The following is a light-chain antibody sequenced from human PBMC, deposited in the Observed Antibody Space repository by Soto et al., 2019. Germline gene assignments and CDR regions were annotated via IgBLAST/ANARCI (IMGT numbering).Light chain of an antibody. CDR3: QQFNNWPRT. Sequence: VRTQAPATLSVSPGEMAALSFRASQSVSSNLAGYHQQPGQDPRLLIYGASTRDTGIPARFSGSGSGTEFTLTISSLQSEDFEVYYCQQFNNWPRTFGQGTKVDIK. J-gene: IGKJ1*01. V-gene: IGKV3-15*01. CDR1: QSVSSN. CDR2: GAS.